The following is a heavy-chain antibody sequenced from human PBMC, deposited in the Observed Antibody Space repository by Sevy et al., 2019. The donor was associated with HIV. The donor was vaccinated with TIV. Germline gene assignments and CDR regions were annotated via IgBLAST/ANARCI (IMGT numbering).Heavy chain of an antibody. J-gene: IGHJ4*02. D-gene: IGHD1-20*01. CDR1: GFTFSDYY. Sequence: GGSLRLSCAASGFTFSDYYMSRIRQAPGKGLEWVSYISSSGSTIYYADSVKGRFTISRDNAKNSLYLQMNSLRAEDTAVYYCASLRITGTPLGYWGQGTLVTVSS. V-gene: IGHV3-11*01. CDR3: ASLRITGTPLGY. CDR2: ISSSGSTI.